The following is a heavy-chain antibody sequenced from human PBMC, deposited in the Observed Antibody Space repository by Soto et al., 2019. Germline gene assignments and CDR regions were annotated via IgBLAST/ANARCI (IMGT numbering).Heavy chain of an antibody. D-gene: IGHD1-26*01. CDR2: IFYGGST. CDR1: GGSISSSSYY. J-gene: IGHJ4*02. Sequence: ASETLSLTCTVSGGSISSSSYYWGWIRQPPGKGLEFIGTIFYGGSTSYNPSLKSRVTISVDTSKNQFSLKLSSVTAADTAVYYCANYAGGTMLDYWGQGTLVTVSS. CDR3: ANYAGGTMLDY. V-gene: IGHV4-39*01.